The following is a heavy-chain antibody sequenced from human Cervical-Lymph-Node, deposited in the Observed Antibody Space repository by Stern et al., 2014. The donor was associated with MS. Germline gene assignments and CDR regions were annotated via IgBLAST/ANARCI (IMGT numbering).Heavy chain of an antibody. CDR2: INTGNGNR. Sequence: QVQLVQSGAEVKKPGASVKVSCKTAGYNFTDYGIIWVRQAPGQRLEWMGWINTGNGNRRYSQKIQGRVTITRDTSASTAYMELSSLRSEDTAVYYCARSDVDTAMVRWGQGTLVTVSS. J-gene: IGHJ4*02. D-gene: IGHD5-18*01. CDR3: ARSDVDTAMVR. V-gene: IGHV1-3*04. CDR1: GYNFTDYG.